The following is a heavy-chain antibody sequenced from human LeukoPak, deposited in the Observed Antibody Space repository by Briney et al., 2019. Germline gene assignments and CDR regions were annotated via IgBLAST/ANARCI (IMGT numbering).Heavy chain of an antibody. Sequence: SETLSLTCAVSGGSISSGGYSWSWIRQPPGKGLEWIGYIYHSGSTYYNPSLKSRVTISIDRSKNQFSLNLSSVTAADTAVYYCARGAVEYLLLWGNWGQGTLVTVSS. CDR2: IYHSGST. D-gene: IGHD2-2*01. J-gene: IGHJ4*02. V-gene: IGHV4-30-2*01. CDR3: ARGAVEYLLLWGN. CDR1: GGSISSGGYS.